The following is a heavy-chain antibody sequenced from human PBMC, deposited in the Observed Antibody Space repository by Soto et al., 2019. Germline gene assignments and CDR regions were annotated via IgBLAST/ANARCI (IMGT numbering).Heavy chain of an antibody. J-gene: IGHJ6*02. Sequence: PGESLKISCKGSGYSFTSYWISWVRQMPGKGLEWMGRIDPSDSYTNYSPSFQGHVTISADKSISTAYLQWSSLKASDTAMYYCARRLIAAAYSYYYGMDGWGQGTTVTVSS. CDR1: GYSFTSYW. CDR2: IDPSDSYT. CDR3: ARRLIAAAYSYYYGMDG. D-gene: IGHD6-13*01. V-gene: IGHV5-10-1*01.